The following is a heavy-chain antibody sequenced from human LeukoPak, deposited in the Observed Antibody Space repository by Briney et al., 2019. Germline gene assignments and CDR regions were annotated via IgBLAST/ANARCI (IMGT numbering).Heavy chain of an antibody. Sequence: SETLSLTCTVAGGSISSSSYCWGWIRQPPLKGLEGIGSIYYSGTTYFNPSLKSPVTISVDTSKNQFSLKLSSVTAADTAVYYCARSIVGAPEYFHHWGQGTLVTVSS. CDR2: IYYSGTT. CDR1: GGSISSSSYC. D-gene: IGHD1-26*01. J-gene: IGHJ1*01. V-gene: IGHV4-39*07. CDR3: ARSIVGAPEYFHH.